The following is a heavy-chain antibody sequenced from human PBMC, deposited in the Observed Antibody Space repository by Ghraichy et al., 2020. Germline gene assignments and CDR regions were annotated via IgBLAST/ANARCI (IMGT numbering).Heavy chain of an antibody. Sequence: GGSLRLSCAASGFSFSNYAMTWVRQTPGKGLEWVSGISDGGSVTHYADSVKGRFTISRDNSKNTLYLQMNSLRVEDSAKYYCAKDGTMRVSMTVANPWYDPWGQGTLVTVSS. J-gene: IGHJ5*02. CDR3: AKDGTMRVSMTVANPWYDP. D-gene: IGHD6-19*01. CDR2: ISDGGSVT. V-gene: IGHV3-23*01. CDR1: GFSFSNYA.